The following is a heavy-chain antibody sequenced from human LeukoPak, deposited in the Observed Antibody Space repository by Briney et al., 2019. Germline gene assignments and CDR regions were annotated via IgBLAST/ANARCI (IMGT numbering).Heavy chain of an antibody. V-gene: IGHV4-61*02. CDR1: GGSISSGSYY. CDR2: IYTSGST. CDR3: AISYCSSTSCYRGFDY. D-gene: IGHD2-2*01. Sequence: PSETLSLTCTVSGGSISSGSYYWSWIRQPAGKGLEWIGRIYTSGSTNYNPSLKSRVTISEDTSKNQFSLKLSSVTAADTAVYYCAISYCSSTSCYRGFDYWGQGTLVTVSS. J-gene: IGHJ4*02.